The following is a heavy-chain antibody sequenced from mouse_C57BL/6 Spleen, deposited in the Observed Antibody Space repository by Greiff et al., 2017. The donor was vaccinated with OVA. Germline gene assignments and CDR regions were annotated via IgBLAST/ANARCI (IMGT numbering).Heavy chain of an antibody. CDR1: GYTFTDYY. CDR2: IYPGSGNT. Sequence: LVESGPELVKPGASVKISCKASGYTFTDYYINWVKQRPGQGLEWIGWIYPGSGNTKYNEKFKGKATLTVDTSSSTAYMQLSSLTSEDSAVYFCARRQCYGSRDAIDYWGQGTSVTVSS. D-gene: IGHD1-1*01. V-gene: IGHV1-84*01. J-gene: IGHJ4*01. CDR3: ARRQCYGSRDAIDY.